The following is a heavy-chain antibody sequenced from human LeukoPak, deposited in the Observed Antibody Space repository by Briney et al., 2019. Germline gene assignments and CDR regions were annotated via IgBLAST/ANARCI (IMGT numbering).Heavy chain of an antibody. D-gene: IGHD5-18*01. J-gene: IGHJ4*02. V-gene: IGHV4-4*02. Sequence: ASETLSLTCAVSGGSISSSNWWSWVRQPPGKGLEWIGEIYHSGSTNYNPSLKSRVTISVDKSKNQFSLKLSSVTAADTAVYYCASQGIQLWSAHFDYWGQGTLVTVSS. CDR2: IYHSGST. CDR1: GGSISSSNW. CDR3: ASQGIQLWSAHFDY.